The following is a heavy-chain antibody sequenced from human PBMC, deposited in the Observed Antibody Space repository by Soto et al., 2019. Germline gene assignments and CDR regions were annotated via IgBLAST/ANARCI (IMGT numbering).Heavy chain of an antibody. CDR2: ISNSGST. V-gene: IGHV4-30-4*01. J-gene: IGHJ6*02. CDR1: GGSVTSDEDY. Sequence: PSETLSLTCTVSGGSVTSDEDYWSWIRQSPGKSLEWIGYISNSGSTGYNPSLKTRLSMSVDRSKNQFTLRLTSVTAADTAVYYCASSSLYGMDVWGQGTTVTVSS. CDR3: ASSSLYGMDV.